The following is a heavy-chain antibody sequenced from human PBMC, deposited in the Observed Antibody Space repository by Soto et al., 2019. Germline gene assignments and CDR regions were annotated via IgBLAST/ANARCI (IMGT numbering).Heavy chain of an antibody. CDR3: AMSSGGWPD. CDR2: IRYDGREK. J-gene: IGHJ4*02. D-gene: IGHD6-19*01. CDR1: GFTSFNKFW. Sequence: PGGSLRLSCVASGFTSFNKFWMTWVRQAPGKGLEWLANIRYDGREKFYLDSLRGRFTISRDNAKRSLFLHVDSVKVEDTAVYYCAMSSGGWPDWGQGTLVTVSS. V-gene: IGHV3-7*02.